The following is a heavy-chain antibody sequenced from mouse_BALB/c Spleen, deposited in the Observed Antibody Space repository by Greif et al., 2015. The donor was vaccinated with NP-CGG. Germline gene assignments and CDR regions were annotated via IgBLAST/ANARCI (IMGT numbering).Heavy chain of an antibody. CDR1: GFNIKDTY. V-gene: IGHV14-3*02. J-gene: IGHJ1*01. CDR3: AGSGYYGSSYWYFDV. D-gene: IGHD1-1*01. CDR2: IDPANGNT. Sequence: DVKLQESGAELVKPGASVKLSCTASGFNIKDTYMHWVKQRPEQGLEWIGRIDPANGNTKYDPKFQGKATITADTSSNTAYLQLSSLTSEDTAVYYCAGSGYYGSSYWYFDVWGAGTTVTVSS.